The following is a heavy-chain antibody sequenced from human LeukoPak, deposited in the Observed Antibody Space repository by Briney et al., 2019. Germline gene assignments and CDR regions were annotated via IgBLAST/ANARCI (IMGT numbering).Heavy chain of an antibody. CDR3: ARVPSGNSYFDY. Sequence: GGSLRLSCAASGFTFSSYNMNWVRQAPGKGLEWVSSISSSGSYIYYADSVKGRFTISRDNAKNSLYLQMNSLRAEDTAVYHCARVPSGNSYFDYWGQGTLVTVSS. J-gene: IGHJ4*02. CDR1: GFTFSSYN. V-gene: IGHV3-21*01. D-gene: IGHD1-26*01. CDR2: ISSSGSYI.